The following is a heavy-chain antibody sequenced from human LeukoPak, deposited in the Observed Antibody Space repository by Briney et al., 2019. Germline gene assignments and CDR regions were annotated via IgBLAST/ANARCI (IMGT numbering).Heavy chain of an antibody. D-gene: IGHD3-10*01. CDR1: GGSISSSSYY. CDR2: IYYSGST. Sequence: SETLSLTCTVSGGSISSSSYYWGWIRQPPGKGLEWIGSIYYSGSTYYNPSLKSRVTISVDTSKNQFSLKLSSVTAADTAVYYCARHRYYYGSESYYSSWGQGTLVTVSS. V-gene: IGHV4-39*01. J-gene: IGHJ5*02. CDR3: ARHRYYYGSESYYSS.